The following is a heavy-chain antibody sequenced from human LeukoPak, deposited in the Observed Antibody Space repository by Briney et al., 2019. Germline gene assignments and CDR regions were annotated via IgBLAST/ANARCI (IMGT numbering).Heavy chain of an antibody. Sequence: GSLRLSCAASGFSFSSHAMNWVRQAPGKGLEWVSGISGTGSGTYYADSVKGRFTISRDNSKSTLFLQMSSLRDGDTAIYYCAKVPYYYDSTAYLFDYWGQGTLVTVSS. CDR2: ISGTGSGT. D-gene: IGHD3-22*01. CDR1: GFSFSSHA. J-gene: IGHJ4*02. CDR3: AKVPYYYDSTAYLFDY. V-gene: IGHV3-23*01.